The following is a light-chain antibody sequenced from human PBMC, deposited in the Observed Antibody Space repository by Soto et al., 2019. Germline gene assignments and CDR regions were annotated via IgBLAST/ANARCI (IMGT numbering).Light chain of an antibody. V-gene: IGKV1-5*03. J-gene: IGKJ1*01. CDR1: QTINSW. CDR2: KAS. Sequence: DIQMTQSPSTLFASVGDRVTITCRASQTINSWMAWYQQKPGKAPKLLIYKASVLDNGVPSRFSGSGSGTEFTLAGSSQHPNEVDTYYCQQLKRYYRSTLGHGPKVEIK. CDR3: QQLKRYYRST.